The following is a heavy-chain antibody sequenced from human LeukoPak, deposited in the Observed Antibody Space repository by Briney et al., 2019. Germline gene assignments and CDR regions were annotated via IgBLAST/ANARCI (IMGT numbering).Heavy chain of an antibody. Sequence: GASVKVSCKASGYTFTGYDMHWVRQAPGQGLEWMGWINPNSGSTNYAQKFQGRVTMTRDTSISTAYMELSRLRSDDTAVYYCARLGDDYVWGSGGHWGQGTLVTVSS. CDR3: ARLGDDYVWGSGGH. J-gene: IGHJ4*02. V-gene: IGHV1-2*02. D-gene: IGHD3-16*01. CDR1: GYTFTGYD. CDR2: INPNSGST.